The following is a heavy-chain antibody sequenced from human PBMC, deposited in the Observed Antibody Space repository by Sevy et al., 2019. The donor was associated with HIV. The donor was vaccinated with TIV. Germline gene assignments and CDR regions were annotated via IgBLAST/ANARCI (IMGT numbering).Heavy chain of an antibody. J-gene: IGHJ4*02. CDR3: ARELGTFDY. Sequence: ASVKVSCKASGYNFRSYNMNWVRQAPGQGLEWMGWINTNTGNPTYVQGFTGRFVFSLDTSVSTAYLEISSLKAEDTAVYYCARELGTFDYWGQGTRVTVSS. D-gene: IGHD3-16*01. CDR2: INTNTGNP. CDR1: GYNFRSYN. V-gene: IGHV7-4-1*02.